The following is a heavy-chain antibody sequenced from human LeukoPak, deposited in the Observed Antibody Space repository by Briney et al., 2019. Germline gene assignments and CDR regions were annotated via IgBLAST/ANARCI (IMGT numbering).Heavy chain of an antibody. CDR3: ARGPNYDFWSGYWRGDNWFDP. D-gene: IGHD3-3*01. CDR1: GYTFTSYY. Sequence: ASVKVSCKASGYTFTSYYMHWVRQAPGQGLERMGIINPSGGSTSYAQKFQGRVTMTRDTSTSTVYMELSSLRSEDTAVYYCARGPNYDFWSGYWRGDNWFDPWGQGTLVTVSS. CDR2: INPSGGST. V-gene: IGHV1-46*01. J-gene: IGHJ5*02.